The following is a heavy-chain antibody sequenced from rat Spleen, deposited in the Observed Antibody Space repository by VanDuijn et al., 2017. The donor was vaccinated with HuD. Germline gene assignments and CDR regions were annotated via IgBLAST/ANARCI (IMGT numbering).Heavy chain of an antibody. CDR1: GLSLTSNS. V-gene: IGHV2-47*01. CDR3: ARLGYGGYSESFDY. CDR2: IWNNGGT. D-gene: IGHD1-11*01. Sequence: QVQLTESGPGLVQPSQTLSLTCTVSGLSLTSNSVSWIRQPPGKGLEWMGVIWNNGGTDYNSAVKSRLSINRDTSKSQVFLKMNSLQPEDTGTYYCARLGYGGYSESFDYWGQGVMVTVSS. J-gene: IGHJ2*01.